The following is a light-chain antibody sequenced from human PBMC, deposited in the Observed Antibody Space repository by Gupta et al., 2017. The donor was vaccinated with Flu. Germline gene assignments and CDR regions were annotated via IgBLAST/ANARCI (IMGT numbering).Light chain of an antibody. CDR3: QSYDSSNWV. V-gene: IGLV6-57*02. CDR2: EDD. CDR1: GSIANNY. J-gene: IGLJ3*02. Sequence: GSIANNYVQWYQQRPGSAPTTVIYEDDQRPSGVPDRFSGSIDSSSNSASLTISGLKTEDGADYYCQSYDSSNWVFGGGTKLTVL.